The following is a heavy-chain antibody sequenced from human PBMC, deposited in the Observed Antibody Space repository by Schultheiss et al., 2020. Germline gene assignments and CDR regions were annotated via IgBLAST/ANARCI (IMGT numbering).Heavy chain of an antibody. V-gene: IGHV4-34*01. CDR2: IYHSGST. CDR1: GGSFSGYY. CDR3: ARLEKYGGYEGYFDY. J-gene: IGHJ4*02. Sequence: SETLSLTCAVYGGSFSGYYWSWVRQPPGKGLEWIGEIYHSGSTNYNPSLKSRVTISVDKSKNQFSLKLSSVTAADTAVYYCARLEKYGGYEGYFDYWGQGTLVTVAS. D-gene: IGHD5-12*01.